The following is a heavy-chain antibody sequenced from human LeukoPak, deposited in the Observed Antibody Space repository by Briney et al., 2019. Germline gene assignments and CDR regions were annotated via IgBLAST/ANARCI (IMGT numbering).Heavy chain of an antibody. J-gene: IGHJ6*03. D-gene: IGHD3-16*01. CDR1: GGSISAYY. CDR3: ARHYGGTFYYMDV. CDR2: IYTSGST. Sequence: KASETLSLTCTVSGGSISAYYWSWIRQPPGRGLEWIGHIYTSGSTTYNPSLKSRVTISVDTSKNQFSLKVSSVTAADTAVYYCARHYGGTFYYMDVWGKGTTVTVS. V-gene: IGHV4-4*09.